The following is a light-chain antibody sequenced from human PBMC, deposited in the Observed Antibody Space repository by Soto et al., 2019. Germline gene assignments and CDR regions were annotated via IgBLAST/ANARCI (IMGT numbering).Light chain of an antibody. CDR2: EVG. J-gene: IGLJ2*01. CDR3: SSYTGSSTLV. V-gene: IGLV2-14*01. Sequence: QSALTQPASVSGSPGQSITISCTGTSSDVGGYNSVSWYQQHPGQAPKLIIYEVGHRPSEVSNRFSASKSGNTASLTISGLQAEDETDYYCSSYTGSSTLVFGGGTKLTVL. CDR1: SSDVGGYNS.